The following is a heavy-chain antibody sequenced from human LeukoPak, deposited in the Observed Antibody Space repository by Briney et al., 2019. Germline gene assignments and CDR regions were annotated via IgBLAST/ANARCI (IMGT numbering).Heavy chain of an antibody. D-gene: IGHD4-23*01. CDR1: GFTFSSYW. V-gene: IGHV3-7*01. Sequence: GGSLRLSCAASGFTFSSYWMSWVRQAPGKGLEWVANIKQDGSEEYYVDTVKGRFTISRDNANKSLYLQMNSLRAEDTAVYSYAGDRANSGCNSGIDDWGQGTLVTVSS. CDR2: IKQDGSEE. CDR3: AGDRANSGCNSGIDD. J-gene: IGHJ4*02.